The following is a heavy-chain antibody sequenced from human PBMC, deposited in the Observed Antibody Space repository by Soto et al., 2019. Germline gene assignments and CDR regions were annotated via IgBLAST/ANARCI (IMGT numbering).Heavy chain of an antibody. CDR1: GFPFRSSA. Sequence: GGSLRLSCAASGFPFRSSAMSWFRQAPGKGPEWVSAISGSGSSTYYADSVKGRFTISRDNSENTLYLQMNSLRAEDTAIYYCAKDTDELTVVTPFDYWGQGTLVTVSS. CDR2: ISGSGSST. J-gene: IGHJ4*02. CDR3: AKDTDELTVVTPFDY. D-gene: IGHD2-21*02. V-gene: IGHV3-23*01.